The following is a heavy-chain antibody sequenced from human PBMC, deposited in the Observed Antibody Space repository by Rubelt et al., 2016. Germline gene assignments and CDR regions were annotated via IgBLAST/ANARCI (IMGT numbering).Heavy chain of an antibody. Sequence: QLQLQESGPGLVKPSETLSLTCTVSGGSISSSSYYWGWIRQPQGKGLEWIGSIYYSGSTYYNPSLKSRATLPTDTVKNLCSVEVSVVPAADTAVYSCARRYDSSGYYSRRYGMDVWGQGTTVTVSS. V-gene: IGHV4-39*01. CDR3: ARRYDSSGYYSRRYGMDV. D-gene: IGHD3-22*01. CDR1: GGSISSSSYY. J-gene: IGHJ6*02. CDR2: IYYSGST.